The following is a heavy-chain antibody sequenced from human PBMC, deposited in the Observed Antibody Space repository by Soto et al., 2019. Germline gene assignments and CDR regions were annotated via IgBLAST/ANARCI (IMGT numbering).Heavy chain of an antibody. CDR1: GGSISSDDYY. CDR2: IHSSGSI. J-gene: IGHJ5*02. D-gene: IGHD3-22*01. CDR3: ARDADYYDSSGSWFDP. Sequence: SETLSLTCTVSGGSISSDDYYWSWIRQAPGRGLEWIGYIHSSGSIYYNPSLKSRATMSIDTAGNQFSPKLSSVTAADTAVYYCARDADYYDSSGSWFDPWGQGTLVTVSS. V-gene: IGHV4-30-4*02.